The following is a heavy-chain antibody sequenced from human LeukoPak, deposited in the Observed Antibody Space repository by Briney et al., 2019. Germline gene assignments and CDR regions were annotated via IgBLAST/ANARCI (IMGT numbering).Heavy chain of an antibody. CDR3: ARGHTAVTRHFDF. Sequence: PGGSLRLSCAASGFTFSKYSMNWVRQAPGKGLEWVSFISSGSSAIFSADALKGRFTISRDDAKNLLYLDMNSLRAEDTAVYYCARGHTAVTRHFDFWGQGTLVTVSS. J-gene: IGHJ4*02. V-gene: IGHV3-21*01. CDR2: ISSGSSAI. CDR1: GFTFSKYS. D-gene: IGHD4-17*01.